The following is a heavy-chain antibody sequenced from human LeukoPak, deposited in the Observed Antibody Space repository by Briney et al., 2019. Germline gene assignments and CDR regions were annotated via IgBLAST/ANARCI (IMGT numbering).Heavy chain of an antibody. J-gene: IGHJ4*02. CDR2: IIPIFGTA. D-gene: IGHD1/OR15-1a*01. CDR3: ARLSSSYVGNNLDY. V-gene: IGHV1-69*13. CDR1: GGTFSSYA. Sequence: ASVKVSCKASGGTFSSYAISWVRQAPGQGLEWMGGIIPIFGTANYAQKFQGRVTITADESTSTAYMELSSLRSEDTAVYYCARLSSSYVGNNLDYWGQGTLVTVSS.